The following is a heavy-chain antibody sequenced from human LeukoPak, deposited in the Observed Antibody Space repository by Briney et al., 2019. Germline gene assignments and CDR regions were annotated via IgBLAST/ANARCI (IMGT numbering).Heavy chain of an antibody. J-gene: IGHJ3*02. CDR3: AREGEYYYGSGSYYFGAFDI. CDR1: GGSISSGDYY. D-gene: IGHD3-10*01. V-gene: IGHV4-30-4*01. CDR2: IYYSGST. Sequence: PSQTLSLTCTVSGGSISSGDYYWSWTRQPPGKGLEWIGYIYYSGSTYYNPSLKSRVTISVDTSKNQFSLKLSSVTAADTAVYYCAREGEYYYGSGSYYFGAFDIWGQGTMVTVSS.